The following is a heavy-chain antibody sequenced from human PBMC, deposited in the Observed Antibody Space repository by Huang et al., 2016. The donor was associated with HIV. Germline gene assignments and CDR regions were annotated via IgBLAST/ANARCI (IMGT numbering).Heavy chain of an antibody. CDR2: ISYDGSNQ. V-gene: IGHV3-30-3*01. J-gene: IGHJ2*01. CDR3: ARDPATWYFDL. CDR1: GFTLSRYA. Sequence: QVQLVESGGGVVQPGRSLRLSGTASGFTLSRYAMHWVRQAPGKGLGWVAVISYDGSNQYYADSVKGRFTISIDNSKNTLYLQMNSLAVEDTAVYFCARDPATWYFDLWGRGTLVTVSS.